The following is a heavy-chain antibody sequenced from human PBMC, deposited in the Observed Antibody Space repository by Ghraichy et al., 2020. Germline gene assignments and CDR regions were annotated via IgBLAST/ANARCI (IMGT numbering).Heavy chain of an antibody. CDR3: ATDETIRGAFDI. Sequence: GGSLRLSCVASGFNHTEAWLTWVRRAPGKGLEWVGRIKNKRDGETTDYGASVRGRFVISRDDSRNTLFLQMNDLKSDDAGVYYCATDETIRGAFDIWGQGTMVVVST. J-gene: IGHJ3*02. V-gene: IGHV3-15*01. CDR1: GFNHTEAW. D-gene: IGHD3-10*01. CDR2: IKNKRDGETT.